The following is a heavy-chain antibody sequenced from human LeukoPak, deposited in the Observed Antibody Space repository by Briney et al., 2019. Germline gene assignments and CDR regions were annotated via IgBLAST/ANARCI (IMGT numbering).Heavy chain of an antibody. D-gene: IGHD3-22*01. Sequence: GESPQISCKGSGSTFASYWIGWVRQLPGKGLEWMGIIYPSDSDNRYSPSFQGQVTISADKSISTAYLQWSSLKASDTAMYYCARPLAIGQEVDYWGQGTLVTVSS. CDR3: ARPLAIGQEVDY. J-gene: IGHJ4*02. V-gene: IGHV5-51*01. CDR1: GSTFASYW. CDR2: IYPSDSDN.